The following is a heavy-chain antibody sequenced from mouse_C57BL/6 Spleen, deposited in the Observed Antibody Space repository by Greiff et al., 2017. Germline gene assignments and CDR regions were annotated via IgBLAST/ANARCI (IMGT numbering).Heavy chain of an antibody. V-gene: IGHV1-80*01. Sequence: VKLQESGAELVKPGASVKISCKASGYAFSSYWMNWVKQRPGKGLEWIGQIYPGDGDTNYNGKFKGKATLTADKSSSTAYMQLSSLTSEDSAVYFCARGESTMVTDWGQGTLVTVSA. J-gene: IGHJ3*01. CDR2: IYPGDGDT. CDR3: ARGESTMVTD. D-gene: IGHD2-2*01. CDR1: GYAFSSYW.